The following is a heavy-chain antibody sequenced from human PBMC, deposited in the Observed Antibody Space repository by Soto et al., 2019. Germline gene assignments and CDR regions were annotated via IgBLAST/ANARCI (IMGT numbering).Heavy chain of an antibody. CDR1: GGTFSSYT. D-gene: IGHD4-17*01. CDR2: IIPILGIA. Sequence: ASVKVSCKASGGTFSSYTISWVRQAPGQGLEWMGRIIPILGIANYAQKFQGRVTITADKSTSTAYMELSSLRSEDTAVYYCASPHDYGDYGNDYWGKGSLVTVSS. V-gene: IGHV1-69*02. CDR3: ASPHDYGDYGNDY. J-gene: IGHJ4*02.